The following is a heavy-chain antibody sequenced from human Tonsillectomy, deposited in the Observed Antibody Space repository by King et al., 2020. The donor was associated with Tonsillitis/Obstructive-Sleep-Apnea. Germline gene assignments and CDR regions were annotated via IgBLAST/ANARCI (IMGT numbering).Heavy chain of an antibody. J-gene: IGHJ2*01. CDR1: GFTFGSYW. D-gene: IGHD2-21*01. Sequence: VQLVESGGGLVQPGGSLRLSCAASGFTFGSYWMSWVRQAPGKGLEWVANIKQDESEKYFVDSVKGRFTISRDNAKNSMYLQMNNLRAEDTAVYYCARDSQDCDGDCYSYWYFDLWGRGTPVTVSS. CDR3: ARDSQDCDGDCYSYWYFDL. V-gene: IGHV3-7*04. CDR2: IKQDESEK.